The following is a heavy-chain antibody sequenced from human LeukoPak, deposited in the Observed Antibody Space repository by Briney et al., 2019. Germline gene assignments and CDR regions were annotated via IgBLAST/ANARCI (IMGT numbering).Heavy chain of an antibody. D-gene: IGHD5-24*01. V-gene: IGHV3-9*01. J-gene: IGHJ2*01. CDR1: GFNFDDYA. CDR2: INWKTGNG. Sequence: GGSLRLSCAVSGFNFDDYAMHWVRQAPGRGLEWVSGINWKTGNGIYADSVKGRFTISRDNAKNSLYLQMSSLRAEDTTLYYCTRRAARWQFDLWGRGTLLTVSS. CDR3: TRRAARWQFDL.